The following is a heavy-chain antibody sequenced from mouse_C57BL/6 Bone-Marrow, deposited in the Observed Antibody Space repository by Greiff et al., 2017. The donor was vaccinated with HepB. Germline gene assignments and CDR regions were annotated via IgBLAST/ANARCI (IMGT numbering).Heavy chain of an antibody. CDR1: GYTFTSYW. D-gene: IGHD2-1*01. Sequence: QVQLQQPGAELVKPGASVKLSCKASGYTFTSYWMHWVKQRPGQGLEWIGMIHPNSGSTNYNEKFKSKATLTVDKSSSTAYRQLSSLTSEDSAVYYCARWLYRDYAMDYWGQGTSVTVSS. CDR2: IHPNSGST. J-gene: IGHJ4*01. V-gene: IGHV1-64*01. CDR3: ARWLYRDYAMDY.